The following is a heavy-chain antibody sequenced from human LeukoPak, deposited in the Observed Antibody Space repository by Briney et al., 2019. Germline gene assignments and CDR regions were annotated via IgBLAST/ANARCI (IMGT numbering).Heavy chain of an antibody. CDR3: ARVSGGDGYNYGYYYYYMDV. CDR1: GFSFDDYG. D-gene: IGHD5-24*01. V-gene: IGHV3-20*04. Sequence: PSGSLRLTCAASGFSFDDYGMSWVRQAPGKGLEWVSGINWNGSSSVYADSVKGTFNISRDKAKISLYVEMNRMRAEDTALYYCARVSGGDGYNYGYYYYYMDVWGKGTTVTVSS. J-gene: IGHJ6*03. CDR2: INWNGSSS.